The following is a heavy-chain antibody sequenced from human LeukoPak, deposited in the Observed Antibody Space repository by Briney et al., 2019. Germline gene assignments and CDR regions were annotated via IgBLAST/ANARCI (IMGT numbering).Heavy chain of an antibody. CDR3: ARRGGSGRAFDY. CDR2: IYYTGGT. D-gene: IGHD1-26*01. V-gene: IGHV4-39*01. CDR1: GASLSSGTYY. J-gene: IGHJ4*02. Sequence: PSESLSLTCSVSGASLSSGTYYWGWIRQPPGKGLEWIGSIYYTGGTYDNPSLKKRVTISVDTSKNQFALMRSSVTAADTAVYYCARRGGSGRAFDYWGQGTLVTVSS.